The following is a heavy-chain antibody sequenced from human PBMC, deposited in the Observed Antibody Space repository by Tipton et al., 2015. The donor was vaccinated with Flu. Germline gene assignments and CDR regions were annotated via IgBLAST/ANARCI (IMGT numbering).Heavy chain of an antibody. Sequence: TLSLTCTVSGGPITTSYWSWLRQPAGKGLEWIGRMSTSGSTNYNASLESRLTMSRDTSKNYFPLRLSSATAADTAVYYCARDLRGYSGYTGGDAFDLWGQGIMVTVSS. J-gene: IGHJ3*01. CDR1: GGPITTSY. D-gene: IGHD5-12*01. CDR2: MSTSGST. V-gene: IGHV4-4*07. CDR3: ARDLRGYSGYTGGDAFDL.